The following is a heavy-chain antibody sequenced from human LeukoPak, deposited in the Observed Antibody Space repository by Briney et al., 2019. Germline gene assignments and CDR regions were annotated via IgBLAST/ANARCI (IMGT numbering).Heavy chain of an antibody. CDR1: DGSISSSY. V-gene: IGHV4-39*02. CDR2: ISYIGNT. CDR3: ARGSSGWSLDY. Sequence: PSETLSLTCTVSDGSISSSYWVWIRQSPGKGLEWIGHISYIGNTYYNPSLNSRVTISVDTSENHFSLKLSSVTAADTSVYYCARGSSGWSLDYWGQGTLVTVSS. D-gene: IGHD6-19*01. J-gene: IGHJ4*02.